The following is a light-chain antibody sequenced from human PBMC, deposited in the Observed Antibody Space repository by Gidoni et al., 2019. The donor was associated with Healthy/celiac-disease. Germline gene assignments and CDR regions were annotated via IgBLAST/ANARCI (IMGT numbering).Light chain of an antibody. Sequence: QSVLPQPPSVSGAPGQRVTISCTGSSPNIGAGYDVHWYQQLPGTAPKLLIYGNSNRPSGVPDRFSGSKSGTSASLAITGLQAEDEADYYCQSYDSSLSALVFGGGTKLTVL. V-gene: IGLV1-40*01. J-gene: IGLJ2*01. CDR3: QSYDSSLSALV. CDR1: SPNIGAGYD. CDR2: GNS.